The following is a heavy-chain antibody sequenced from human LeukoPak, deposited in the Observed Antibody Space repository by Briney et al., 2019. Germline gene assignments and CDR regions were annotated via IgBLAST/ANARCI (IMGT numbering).Heavy chain of an antibody. J-gene: IGHJ5*02. CDR3: ARPIYDILTGNMGNWFDP. D-gene: IGHD3-9*01. CDR1: GYTFTSYY. CDR2: INPSGGST. Sequence: ASVKVSCKASGYTFTSYYMHWVRQAPGQGLEWMGIINPSGGSTSYAQKFQGRVTMTRDTSTSTVYMELSSLRSEDTAVYYCARPIYDILTGNMGNWFDPWGQGTLVTVSS. V-gene: IGHV1-46*01.